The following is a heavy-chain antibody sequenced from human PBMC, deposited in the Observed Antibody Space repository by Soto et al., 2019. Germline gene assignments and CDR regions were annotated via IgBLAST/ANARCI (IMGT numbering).Heavy chain of an antibody. CDR3: AVSRDGYSMDV. V-gene: IGHV4-31*03. Sequence: QVQLQESGPGLVKPSQTLSLTCTVSGGSISSGGYYWSWIRQHPGKGLEWIGYIYYSGSTYYNPSLKSRVTISVDTSKDQFSLNLSSVTAADTAVYYCAVSRDGYSMDVWGQGTTVTVSS. D-gene: IGHD2-2*01. CDR2: IYYSGST. J-gene: IGHJ6*02. CDR1: GGSISSGGYY.